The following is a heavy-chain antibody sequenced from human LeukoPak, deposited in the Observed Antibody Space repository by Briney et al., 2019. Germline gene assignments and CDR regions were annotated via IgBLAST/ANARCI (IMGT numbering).Heavy chain of an antibody. CDR3: ARVEKWVWFGETSYYFDY. V-gene: IGHV4-59*08. D-gene: IGHD3-10*01. Sequence: SETLSLTCTVSGGSISSYYWSWIRQPPGKGLEWIGYIYYSGSTNYNPSLKSRVTISVDTSKNQFSLKLSSVTAADTAVYYCARVEKWVWFGETSYYFDYWGQGTLVTVSS. J-gene: IGHJ4*02. CDR2: IYYSGST. CDR1: GGSISSYY.